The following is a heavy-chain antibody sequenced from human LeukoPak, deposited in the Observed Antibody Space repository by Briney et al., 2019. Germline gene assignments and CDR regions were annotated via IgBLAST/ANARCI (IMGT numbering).Heavy chain of an antibody. D-gene: IGHD1-26*01. CDR2: INPSGGST. CDR3: ARGGGSYHGYFDY. V-gene: IGHV1-46*01. Sequence: GASVKVSCKASGYTFTRDYMHWVRQAPGQGLEWMGIINPSGGSTSYAQKFQGRVTMTRDMSTSTVYMELSSLRSEDTAVYYCARGGGSYHGYFDYWGQGTLVTVSS. J-gene: IGHJ4*02. CDR1: GYTFTRDY.